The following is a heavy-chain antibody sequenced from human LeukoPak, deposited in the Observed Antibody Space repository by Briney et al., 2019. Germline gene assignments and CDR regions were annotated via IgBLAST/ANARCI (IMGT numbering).Heavy chain of an antibody. D-gene: IGHD1-26*01. CDR1: RLTFSTYS. Sequence: GGSLRLSCAASRLTFSTYSMAWVRQAPGKGLEWVSYISSASTYKYYADSVKGRFTISRDNAKNSLYLQMNSLRAEDTAVYYCARGGSGSYDSYLDYWGQGILVTVSS. V-gene: IGHV3-21*06. CDR2: ISSASTYK. J-gene: IGHJ4*02. CDR3: ARGGSGSYDSYLDY.